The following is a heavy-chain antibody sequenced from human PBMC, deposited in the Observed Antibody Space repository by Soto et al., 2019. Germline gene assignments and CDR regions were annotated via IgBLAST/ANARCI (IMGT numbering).Heavy chain of an antibody. Sequence: QVQRVPAGAEVKKPGASVKVSCKASGYTFISYDINWVRQATVQGLEWTGWMNPNTGDTGYAQKLQGRVTMTRNTSINAANLELSSMRSDDAAVYFCARGDGYIFAYWGEGTLVTVSS. D-gene: IGHD5-12*01. CDR2: MNPNTGDT. CDR1: GYTFISYD. CDR3: ARGDGYIFAY. V-gene: IGHV1-8*01. J-gene: IGHJ4*02.